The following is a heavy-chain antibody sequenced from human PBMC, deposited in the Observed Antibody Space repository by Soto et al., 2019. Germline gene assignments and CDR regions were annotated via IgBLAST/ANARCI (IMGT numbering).Heavy chain of an antibody. V-gene: IGHV4-30-4*01. D-gene: IGHD7-27*01. Sequence: TSETLSLTCTVSGGSISSGGYFWSWIRQPPGKGLEWIGHVYNIGSTYSNPSLTSRVTISVDTSKNQFSLRLSFVTAADTAVYYCARGPAGDKVDYWGQGTLVTVSS. CDR2: VYNIGST. CDR3: ARGPAGDKVDY. CDR1: GGSISSGGYF. J-gene: IGHJ4*02.